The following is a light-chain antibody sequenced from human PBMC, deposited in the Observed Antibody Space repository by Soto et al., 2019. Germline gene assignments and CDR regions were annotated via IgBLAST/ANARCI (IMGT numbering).Light chain of an antibody. CDR2: DVS. CDR3: HHSYSCPIT. CDR1: QNIRNS. Sequence: EIVLTQSPATLSLSPGERATLSCWASQNIRNSLVWYQQKPGQAPRLLIYDVSNRAAGIPARFSGSGSETDFTLTISRLEPEYVAVYYCHHSYSCPITFGRGTRLEIK. V-gene: IGKV3-11*01. J-gene: IGKJ5*01.